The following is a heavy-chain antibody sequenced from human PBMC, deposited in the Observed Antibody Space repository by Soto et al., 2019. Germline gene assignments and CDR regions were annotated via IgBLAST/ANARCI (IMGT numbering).Heavy chain of an antibody. J-gene: IGHJ4*02. CDR2: ISRTNNYT. D-gene: IGHD6-19*01. Sequence: QVQLVESGGDLVKPGGSLRLSCAASGFTFSDYYMNWIRQVPGKGLEWLSYISRTNNYTHYAASVKGRCAISRNTAKNSVYLQMNSLRAEDTAMYYFARGERWLGHPPCDYWGQGTLVTVSS. V-gene: IGHV3-11*05. CDR3: ARGERWLGHPPCDY. CDR1: GFTFSDYY.